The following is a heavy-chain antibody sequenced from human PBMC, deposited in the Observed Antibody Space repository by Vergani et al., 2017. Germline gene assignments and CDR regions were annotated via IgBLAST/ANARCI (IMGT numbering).Heavy chain of an antibody. J-gene: IGHJ4*02. CDR3: ARRVCTASAYWADY. CDR1: GFTFGDHA. Sequence: EVHLVESGGGLVQPGRSLRLSCTASGFTFGDHAMRWVRQAPGKGLEWVGFMRSSDFGETTANTEYAASVRDRVVFSRDESKNIAYLQMDSLKTEDTAVYYCARRVCTASAYWADYWWQGALVTVAS. D-gene: IGHD3-22*01. CDR2: MRSSDFGETT. V-gene: IGHV3-49*04.